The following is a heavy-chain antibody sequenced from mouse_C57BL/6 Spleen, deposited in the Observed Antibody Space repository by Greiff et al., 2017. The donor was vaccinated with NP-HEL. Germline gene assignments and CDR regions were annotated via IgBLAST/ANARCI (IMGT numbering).Heavy chain of an antibody. CDR2: IDPSDSYT. Sequence: QVQLQQPGAELVMPGASVKLSCKASGYTFTSYWMHWVKQRPGQGLEWIGEIDPSDSYTNYNQKFKGKSTLTVDKSSSTAYMQISSLTSGDSAVYYCARRGGPYWCFDVWGTGTTVTVSS. V-gene: IGHV1-69*01. CDR1: GYTFTSYW. J-gene: IGHJ1*03. CDR3: ARRGGPYWCFDV.